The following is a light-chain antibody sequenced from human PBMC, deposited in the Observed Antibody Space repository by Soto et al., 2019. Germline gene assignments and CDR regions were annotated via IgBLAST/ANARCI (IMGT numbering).Light chain of an antibody. Sequence: QAVLTHPPSASRSPRRSVSIACTGTSSDVGGYNYVSWYQQHPGKAPKLMIYEVNKRPSGVPDRFSGSKSGNTASLTVSGLQAEDEAHYYCSSYAGSSNVFGTGTKVTVL. CDR2: EVN. J-gene: IGLJ1*01. CDR3: SSYAGSSNV. V-gene: IGLV2-8*01. CDR1: SSDVGGYNY.